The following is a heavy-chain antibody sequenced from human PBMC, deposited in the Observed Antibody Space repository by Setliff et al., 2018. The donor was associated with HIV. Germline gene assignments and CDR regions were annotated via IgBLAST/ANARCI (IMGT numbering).Heavy chain of an antibody. CDR2: INYSRVT. V-gene: IGHV4-34*01. Sequence: SETLSLTCAVYGGSFTGYHWSWIRQTPGRGLEWIGEINYSRVTNYNPSLKSRVTISVDTSKNQFSLRMTSVRAGDTAVYYCARRRGPMVRGVDPSPSYYLDYWGQGTRVTVSS. J-gene: IGHJ4*02. CDR1: GGSFTGYH. D-gene: IGHD3-10*01. CDR3: ARRRGPMVRGVDPSPSYYLDY.